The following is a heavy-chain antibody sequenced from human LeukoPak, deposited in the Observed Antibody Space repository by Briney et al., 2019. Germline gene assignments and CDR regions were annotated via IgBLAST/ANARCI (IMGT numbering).Heavy chain of an antibody. J-gene: IGHJ5*02. CDR1: GGSISSVSNHY. Sequence: SETLSLTCIVSGGSISSVSNHYWSWIRQPPGKRLEWIGYIYYSGSADYNPSLKGRVTISMDTSKNQFSLQMKSVTAADMAVYYCAREYRSDYSGSLWFDPWGQGTLVTVSS. CDR3: AREYRSDYSGSLWFDP. D-gene: IGHD6-25*01. V-gene: IGHV4-61*01. CDR2: IYYSGSA.